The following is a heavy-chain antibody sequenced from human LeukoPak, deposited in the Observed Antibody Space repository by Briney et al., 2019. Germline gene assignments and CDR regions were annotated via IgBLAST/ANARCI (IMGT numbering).Heavy chain of an antibody. CDR3: ARGHVRGKSDTYHFDD. CDR1: GFSFSTFV. D-gene: IGHD3-10*02. V-gene: IGHV3-30-3*01. Sequence: ERSLRLSCAVSGFSFSTFVMHWVRQAPGKGLEWVAVVSDDGNIRFYADSVKGRFTISRDNSKNTMYLEMNSLKPEDTALYFCARGHVRGKSDTYHFDDWGQGTLVTVSS. CDR2: VSDDGNIR. J-gene: IGHJ4*02.